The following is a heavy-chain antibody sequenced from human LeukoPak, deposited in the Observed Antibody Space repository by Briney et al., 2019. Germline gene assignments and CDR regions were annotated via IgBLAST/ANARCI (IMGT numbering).Heavy chain of an antibody. CDR2: IKTDGSTI. J-gene: IGHJ2*01. Sequence: GGSLRLSCAASGFIFSNYWMHWVRQAPGKGLVWVSRIKTDGSTITYADSVKGRFTISRDNAMNTLYLQMDSLGAEDTAVYYCARVGQGEWFFDLWGRGTLVTVSS. D-gene: IGHD1-26*01. CDR3: ARVGQGEWFFDL. CDR1: GFIFSNYW. V-gene: IGHV3-74*01.